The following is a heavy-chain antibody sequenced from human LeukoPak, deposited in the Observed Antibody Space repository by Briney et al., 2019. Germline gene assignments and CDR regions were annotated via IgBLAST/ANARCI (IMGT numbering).Heavy chain of an antibody. V-gene: IGHV4-34*01. CDR3: ARERRGYFDY. Sequence: PSETLSLTCAVYGGSFSGYYWSWIRQPPGKGLEWIGEINHSGSTNYNPSLKSRVTISVDTSKNQFSLKLSSVTAADTAVYYCARERRGYFDYWGQGTLVTVSS. D-gene: IGHD3-16*01. J-gene: IGHJ4*02. CDR2: INHSGST. CDR1: GGSFSGYY.